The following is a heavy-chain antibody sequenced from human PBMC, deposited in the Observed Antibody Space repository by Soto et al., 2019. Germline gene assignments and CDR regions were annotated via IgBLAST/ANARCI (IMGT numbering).Heavy chain of an antibody. CDR2: ISAYNGNT. V-gene: IGHV1-18*01. D-gene: IGHD4-17*01. Sequence: ASVKVSCKASGYTFTSYGISWVRQAPGQGLEWMRWISAYNGNTNYAQKLQGRVTMTTDTSTSTAYMELRSLRSDDTAVYYCASWANDYGDYLGEYYYGMDVWGQGTTVTVSS. CDR3: ASWANDYGDYLGEYYYGMDV. J-gene: IGHJ6*02. CDR1: GYTFTSYG.